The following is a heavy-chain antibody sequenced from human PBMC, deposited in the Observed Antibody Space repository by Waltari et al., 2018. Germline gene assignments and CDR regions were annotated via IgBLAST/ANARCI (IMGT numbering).Heavy chain of an antibody. CDR3: TRDRGGRYYYYYMDV. D-gene: IGHD1-26*01. V-gene: IGHV3-49*04. CDR1: GFTFGDYA. CDR2: IRSKAYGGTT. Sequence: EVQLVESGGGLVQPGRSLRLSCPASGFTFGDYALSWVRQAPGKGLEWVGFIRSKAYGGTTEYAASVKGRFTISRDDSKSIAYLQMNSLKTEDTAVYYCTRDRGGRYYYYYMDVWGKGTTVTVSS. J-gene: IGHJ6*03.